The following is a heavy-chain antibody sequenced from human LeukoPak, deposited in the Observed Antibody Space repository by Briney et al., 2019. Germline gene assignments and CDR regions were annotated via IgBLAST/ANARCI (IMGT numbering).Heavy chain of an antibody. CDR2: IYHSGST. Sequence: SGTLSLTCAVSGGSISSSNWWSWVRQPPGKGLEWIGEIYHSGSTNYNPSLKSRVTISVDKSKNQFSLKLSSVTAADTAVYYCAREAGDDFWSGYTYYFDYWGQGTLVTVSS. CDR1: GGSISSSNW. J-gene: IGHJ4*02. CDR3: AREAGDDFWSGYTYYFDY. D-gene: IGHD3-3*01. V-gene: IGHV4-4*02.